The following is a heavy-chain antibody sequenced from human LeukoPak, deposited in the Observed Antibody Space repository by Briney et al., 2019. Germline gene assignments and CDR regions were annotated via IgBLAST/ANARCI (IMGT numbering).Heavy chain of an antibody. D-gene: IGHD3-16*01. Sequence: PSETLSLTCTVSGGSISSYYWSWIRQPPGKGLEWIGYIFYSGSTKYNPSLKSRVTISVDTSKNQFSLKLNSVTAADTAVYYCARDRGEALGCWGQGTLVTVSS. CDR1: GGSISSYY. J-gene: IGHJ4*02. CDR2: IFYSGST. V-gene: IGHV4-59*01. CDR3: ARDRGEALGC.